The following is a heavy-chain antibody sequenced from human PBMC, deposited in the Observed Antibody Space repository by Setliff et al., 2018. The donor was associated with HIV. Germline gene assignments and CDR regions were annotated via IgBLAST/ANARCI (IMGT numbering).Heavy chain of an antibody. D-gene: IGHD3-10*01. Sequence: PGGSLRLSCAASGFTFSTFSVNWVRQAPGKGLEWVSSISSSSSYIYYADSVKGRLTISRDNSKNTLYLQMNSLRAEDTAVYYCARDRGQKYADYWGQGTVVTVSS. CDR3: ARDRGQKYADY. J-gene: IGHJ4*02. CDR2: ISSSSSYI. CDR1: GFTFSTFS. V-gene: IGHV3-21*01.